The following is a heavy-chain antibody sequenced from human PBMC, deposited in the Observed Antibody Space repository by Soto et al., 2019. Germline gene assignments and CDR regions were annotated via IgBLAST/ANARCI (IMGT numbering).Heavy chain of an antibody. V-gene: IGHV4-31*03. CDR1: GGSISSGGYY. J-gene: IGHJ6*03. Sequence: SETLSLTCTVSGGSISSGGYYWSWIRQHPGKGLEWIGYIYYSGSTYYNPSLKSRVTISVDTSKNQFSLKLSSVTAADTAVDYCALFLLFPAPITYLYFWGKGTPVTVSS. D-gene: IGHD3-10*01. CDR2: IYYSGST. CDR3: ALFLLFPAPITYLYF.